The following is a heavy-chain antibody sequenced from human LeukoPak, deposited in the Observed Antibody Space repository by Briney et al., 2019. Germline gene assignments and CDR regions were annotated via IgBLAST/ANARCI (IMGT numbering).Heavy chain of an antibody. CDR1: GGTFSGYA. Sequence: SVKVSCKASGGTFSGYAISWVRQAPGQGLEWMGGIIPTFGTANYAQKFQGRVTITADESTSTAYMELSSLRSEDTAVYYCALLRYFDWSTSYYFDYWGQGTLVTVSS. CDR3: ALLRYFDWSTSYYFDY. D-gene: IGHD3-9*01. J-gene: IGHJ4*02. CDR2: IIPTFGTA. V-gene: IGHV1-69*13.